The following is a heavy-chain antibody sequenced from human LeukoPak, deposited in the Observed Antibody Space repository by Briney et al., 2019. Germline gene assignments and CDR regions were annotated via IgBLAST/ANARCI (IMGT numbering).Heavy chain of an antibody. Sequence: PGGSLRLSCAASGFTFSSYWIHWVRQAPGKGLVWVSRINTDGSTTNYADSVKGRFTISRDNARNTLYLQMNSLRAEDTAVYYCARMYYVRGVVFYSFDYWGQGTLVTVSS. CDR2: INTDGSTT. D-gene: IGHD3-10*01. CDR3: ARMYYVRGVVFYSFDY. CDR1: GFTFSSYW. V-gene: IGHV3-74*01. J-gene: IGHJ4*02.